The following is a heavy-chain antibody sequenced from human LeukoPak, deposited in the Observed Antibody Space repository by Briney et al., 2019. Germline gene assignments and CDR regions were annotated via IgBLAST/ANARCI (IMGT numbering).Heavy chain of an antibody. Sequence: GASVKVSCKSSGGTFSSYAISWVRPAPGQGLEWMGGIIPIFGTANYAQKFQGRVTITADESTSTAYMELSSLRSEDTAVYYCARGLEDCSSTTCVKYYFDYWGQGTLVTVSS. CDR3: ARGLEDCSSTTCVKYYFDY. CDR1: GGTFSSYA. D-gene: IGHD2-2*01. CDR2: IIPIFGTA. J-gene: IGHJ4*02. V-gene: IGHV1-69*13.